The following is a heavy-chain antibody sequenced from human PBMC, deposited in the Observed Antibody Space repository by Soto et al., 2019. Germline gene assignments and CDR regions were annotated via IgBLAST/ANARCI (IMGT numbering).Heavy chain of an antibody. J-gene: IGHJ4*02. CDR2: IRSKVNSYAT. Sequence: EVQLVESGGGLVQSGGSLKLSCAASGFTFSGSSMHWVRQASGKGLEWGGRIRSKVNSYATAYAASVEGRFIISRDDSKNTTYLQMNSLKTEDTAVYYCTRRGTDRWDSGIGYWGQGTLVTVSS. V-gene: IGHV3-73*02. CDR1: GFTFSGSS. CDR3: TRRGTDRWDSGIGY. D-gene: IGHD1-26*01.